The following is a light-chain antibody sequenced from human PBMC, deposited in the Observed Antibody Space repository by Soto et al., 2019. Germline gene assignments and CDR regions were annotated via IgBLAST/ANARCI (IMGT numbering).Light chain of an antibody. Sequence: ELVLTQCPGTLSLSPGDSAALSCRGSQSVSSSYLAWYKQKPGQTPRILIYDESTRATGIPDRLSGSQSGTELNLTISRLLSEDFAVYSCQKYNNWPLTCGGGTQVDIK. J-gene: IGKJ4*01. CDR1: QSVSSSY. CDR3: QKYNNWPLT. CDR2: DES. V-gene: IGKV3-20*01.